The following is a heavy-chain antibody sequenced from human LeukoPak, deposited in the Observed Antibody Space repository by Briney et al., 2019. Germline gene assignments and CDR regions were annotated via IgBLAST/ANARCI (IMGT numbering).Heavy chain of an antibody. V-gene: IGHV3-33*01. D-gene: IGHD3-10*01. CDR1: GFTFSSYG. J-gene: IGHJ4*02. CDR2: IWYDGSNK. Sequence: GRSLRLACAASGFTFSSYGMHWVRQAPGRGLEWVAVIWYDGSNKYYADSVKGRFTISRDNSKNTLYLQMNSLRAEDTAVYYCARDLSWFGEFDYWGQGTLVTVSS. CDR3: ARDLSWFGEFDY.